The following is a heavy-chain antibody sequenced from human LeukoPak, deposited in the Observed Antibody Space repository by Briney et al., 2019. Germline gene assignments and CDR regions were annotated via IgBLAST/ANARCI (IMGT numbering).Heavy chain of an antibody. J-gene: IGHJ3*02. Sequence: GASVKVSCKASGYTFTSYDINWVRQATGQGLEWMGWMNPNSGNTGYAQKFQGRVTMTRSTSISTAYMELSSLRSEDTAVYYCARGPPITGTTGSGDAFDIWGQGTMVTVSS. D-gene: IGHD1-20*01. CDR1: GYTFTSYD. CDR2: MNPNSGNT. CDR3: ARGPPITGTTGSGDAFDI. V-gene: IGHV1-8*01.